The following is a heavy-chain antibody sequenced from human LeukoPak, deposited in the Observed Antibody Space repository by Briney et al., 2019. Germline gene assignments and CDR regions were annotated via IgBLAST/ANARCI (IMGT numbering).Heavy chain of an antibody. CDR3: ATRRITMVRAFDY. D-gene: IGHD3-10*01. CDR1: GFTFSSYS. J-gene: IGHJ4*02. V-gene: IGHV3-21*01. Sequence: GGSLRLFCAASGFTFSSYSMNWVRQAPGKGLEWVSSISSSSSYIYYADSVKGRFTISRDNAKNSLYLQMNSLRAEDTAVYYCATRRITMVRAFDYWGQGTLVTVSS. CDR2: ISSSSSYI.